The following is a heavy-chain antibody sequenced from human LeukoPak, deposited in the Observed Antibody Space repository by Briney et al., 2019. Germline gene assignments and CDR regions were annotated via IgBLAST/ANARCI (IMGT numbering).Heavy chain of an antibody. CDR2: IYYSGST. CDR1: GGSISSYY. V-gene: IGHV4-39*01. D-gene: IGHD3-10*01. CDR3: EGVRGVAVYYYYMDA. Sequence: PSETLSLTCTVSGGSISSYYWGWIRQPPGKGLEWIGSIYYSGSTYYNPSLKSRVTISVDTSKNQFSLKLSSVTAADTAVYYCEGVRGVAVYYYYMDAWGKGTTVTVSS. J-gene: IGHJ6*03.